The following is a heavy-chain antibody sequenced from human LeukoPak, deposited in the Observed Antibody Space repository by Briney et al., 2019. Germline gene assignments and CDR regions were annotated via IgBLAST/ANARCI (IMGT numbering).Heavy chain of an antibody. CDR1: GFTFSSYA. Sequence: GGSLRLSCAASGFTFSSYAMGWVRQAPGKGLEWVSAISGSGGSTYYADSVKGRFTISRDNSKNTLYLQMNSLRAEDTAVYYCAKDDGSGSYYLYYFDYWGQGTLVTVSS. V-gene: IGHV3-23*01. CDR2: ISGSGGST. J-gene: IGHJ4*02. D-gene: IGHD3-10*01. CDR3: AKDDGSGSYYLYYFDY.